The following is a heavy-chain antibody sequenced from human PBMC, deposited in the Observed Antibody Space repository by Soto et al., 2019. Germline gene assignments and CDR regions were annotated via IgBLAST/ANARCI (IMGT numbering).Heavy chain of an antibody. CDR2: ISSSSNTI. CDR1: GFTLSSYS. J-gene: IGHJ5*02. CDR3: AREGSNLNWFDP. D-gene: IGHD4-4*01. V-gene: IGHV3-48*02. Sequence: EVQLVESGGGLVQPGGSLRLSCAASGFTLSSYSMNWVRQAPGKGLEWVSYISSSSNTIYYADSVKGRFTISIDNAKNSLYLQMNSLRDEDTAVYYCAREGSNLNWFDPWGQGTLVTVSS.